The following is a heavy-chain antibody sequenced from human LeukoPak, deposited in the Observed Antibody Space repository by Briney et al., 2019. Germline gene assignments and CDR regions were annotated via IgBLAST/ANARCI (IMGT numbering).Heavy chain of an antibody. CDR1: GFTFSSYW. CDR2: INTDGSST. CDR3: ARAGLYSGSGLDS. J-gene: IGHJ4*02. V-gene: IGHV3-74*01. D-gene: IGHD5-12*01. Sequence: GGSLRLSCAASGFTFSSYWMHWVRQAPGKGLVWVSRINTDGSSTSYADSVKGRFTISRDNAKNTLYLQMNSLRAEDTAVYYCARAGLYSGSGLDSWGQGTLVTVSS.